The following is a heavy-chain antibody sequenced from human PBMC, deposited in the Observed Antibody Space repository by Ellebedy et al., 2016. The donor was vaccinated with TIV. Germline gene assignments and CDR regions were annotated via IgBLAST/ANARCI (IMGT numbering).Heavy chain of an antibody. CDR3: ARGHMYCRGDNCRHPLSTAFDI. CDR1: HGSIASYS. D-gene: IGHD2-21*01. CDR2: IHHSGIT. Sequence: MPSETLSLTCSVFHGSIASYSWSWFRQTPGKGLEWLAEIHHSGITDYSPSLNRRVSISVDTSMNQFSLNLTSVTAADTGLYFCARGHMYCRGDNCRHPLSTAFDIWGQGTMVTVSS. V-gene: IGHV4-34*01. J-gene: IGHJ3*02.